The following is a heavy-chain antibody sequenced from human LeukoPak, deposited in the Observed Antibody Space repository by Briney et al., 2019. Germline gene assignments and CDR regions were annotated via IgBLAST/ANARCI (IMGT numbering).Heavy chain of an antibody. CDR3: ARGKRELYPYDY. D-gene: IGHD1-26*01. V-gene: IGHV1-8*03. J-gene: IGHJ4*02. CDR1: GYTFTGYY. CDR2: MNPNSGNT. Sequence: ASVKVSCKASGYTFTGYYMHWVRQAPGQGLEWMGWMNPNSGNTGYAQKFQGRVTITRNTSISTAYMELSSLRSEDTAVYYCARGKRELYPYDYWGQGTLVTVSS.